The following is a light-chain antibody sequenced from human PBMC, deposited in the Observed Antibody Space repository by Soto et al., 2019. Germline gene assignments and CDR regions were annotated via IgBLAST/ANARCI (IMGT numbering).Light chain of an antibody. J-gene: IGKJ1*01. CDR2: DVS. V-gene: IGKV1-5*01. CDR3: QQYTNYPWT. CDR1: QSISSW. Sequence: IQMPQSPPTLSASVGDRVTITCRASQSISSWLAWYQQRPGKAPNLLIYDVSSLESGVPSRFSGSGSGTEFTLTISSLQPDDFATYYCQQYTNYPWTFGQGTKVDIK.